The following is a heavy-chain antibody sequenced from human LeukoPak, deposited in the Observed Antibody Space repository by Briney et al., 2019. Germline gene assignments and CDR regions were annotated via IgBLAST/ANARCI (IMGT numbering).Heavy chain of an antibody. CDR3: ARATSLVGLKDV. Sequence: GGSLRLSCAASGFTFSSYWMHWVRQAPGKGLVWVSRIKSDGSSTSYADSVKGRFTISRDNAKNTLYLQMNSLRAEDTAVYYCARATSLVGLKDVWGQGTTVTVSS. J-gene: IGHJ6*02. V-gene: IGHV3-74*01. D-gene: IGHD4-23*01. CDR1: GFTFSSYW. CDR2: IKSDGSST.